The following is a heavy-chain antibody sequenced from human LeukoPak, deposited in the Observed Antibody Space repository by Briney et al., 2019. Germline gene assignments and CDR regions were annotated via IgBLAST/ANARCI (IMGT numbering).Heavy chain of an antibody. CDR2: ISANGIGT. J-gene: IGHJ4*02. CDR3: ARDPYCSVGSCYSDY. D-gene: IGHD2-15*01. V-gene: IGHV3-64*01. CDR1: GFTFSSYA. Sequence: GPLRLSCAASGFTFSSYAMDWVRQAPGKGLEFVSGISANGIGTHYANSVKGRFTISRDNSKNTLYLQMGSLRAEDMAVYYCARDPYCSVGSCYSDYWGQGTLVTVSS.